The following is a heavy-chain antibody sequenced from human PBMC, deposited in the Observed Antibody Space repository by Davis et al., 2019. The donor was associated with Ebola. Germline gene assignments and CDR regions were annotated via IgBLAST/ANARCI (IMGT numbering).Heavy chain of an antibody. Sequence: PGGSLRLSCPASGFTFSTYSMTWVRKAQGQGLEWVSSLSSDSDYIYYADSAKGRFTISRDNAKNSLYLQMNSLRDEDTAVYDCARGGADYYYYYGMDVWGQGTTVTVSS. CDR3: ARGGADYYYYYGMDV. V-gene: IGHV3-21*01. J-gene: IGHJ6*02. CDR1: GFTFSTYS. D-gene: IGHD1-26*01. CDR2: LSSDSDYI.